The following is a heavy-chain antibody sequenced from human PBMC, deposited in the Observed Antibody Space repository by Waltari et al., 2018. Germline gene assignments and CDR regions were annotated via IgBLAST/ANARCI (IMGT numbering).Heavy chain of an antibody. Sequence: QVQLQQWGAGLLKPSETLSLTCAVYGGSFSGYYGSWIRQPPGKGLEWIGEINHSGSTNYNPSLKSRVTISVDTSKNQFSLKVSSVTAADTAVYYCARVPTVGATGGWFDPWGQGTLVTVSS. V-gene: IGHV4-34*01. D-gene: IGHD1-26*01. J-gene: IGHJ5*02. CDR2: INHSGST. CDR3: ARVPTVGATGGWFDP. CDR1: GGSFSGYY.